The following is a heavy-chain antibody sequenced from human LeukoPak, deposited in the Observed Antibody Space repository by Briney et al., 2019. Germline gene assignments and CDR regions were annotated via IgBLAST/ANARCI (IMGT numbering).Heavy chain of an antibody. CDR3: ARDAPSSGWVYDAFDI. D-gene: IGHD6-19*01. V-gene: IGHV3-48*03. Sequence: GGSLRLSCVASGFTLSSYEMNWVRQAPGKGLEGVSYISSSSRTIYYADSVKGRFTVSRDNAKNSLYLQMNSLRAEDTAVYYCARDAPSSGWVYDAFDIWGQGTMVTVSS. J-gene: IGHJ3*02. CDR1: GFTLSSYE. CDR2: ISSSSRTI.